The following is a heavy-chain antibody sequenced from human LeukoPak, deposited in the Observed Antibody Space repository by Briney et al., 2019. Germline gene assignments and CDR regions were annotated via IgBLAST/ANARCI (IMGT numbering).Heavy chain of an antibody. D-gene: IGHD3-22*01. J-gene: IGHJ4*02. V-gene: IGHV4-4*02. CDR1: GGSISSSNW. Sequence: SGTLSLTCAVSGGSISSSNWWSWVRQPPGKGLEWIGEIYHSGSTNYNPSLKSRITISVDTSKNQFSLKLSSVTAADTAVYYCARITYFLDYYDSSGYYGWGYFDSWGQGTLVTVSS. CDR3: ARITYFLDYYDSSGYYGWGYFDS. CDR2: IYHSGST.